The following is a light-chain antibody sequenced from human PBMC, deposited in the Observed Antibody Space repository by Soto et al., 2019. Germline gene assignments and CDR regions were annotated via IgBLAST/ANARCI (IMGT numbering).Light chain of an antibody. CDR1: SSDVGGYNY. Sequence: QSALTQPRSVSGSPGQSVTISCTGTSSDVGGYNYVSWYQQHPGKAPKLMIYDVSKRPSGVPDRFSGSKSDNTASLTIYGLQAEDEADYYCCSYAGSYTFVVFGGGTKLTVL. V-gene: IGLV2-11*01. J-gene: IGLJ2*01. CDR2: DVS. CDR3: CSYAGSYTFVV.